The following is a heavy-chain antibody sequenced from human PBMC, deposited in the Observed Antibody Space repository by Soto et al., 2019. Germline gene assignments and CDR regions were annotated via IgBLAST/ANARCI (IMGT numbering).Heavy chain of an antibody. CDR2: IYHSGST. Sequence: SQPLRHSNAVAGGSIIGVGCPWSWIRQPPGKGLEWIGYIYHSGSTYYNPSLKSRVTISVDRSKNQFSLKLSSVTAADTAVYYCARGITIFGVVDTRYYFAYWGQGTLVTVSS. J-gene: IGHJ4*02. D-gene: IGHD3-3*01. CDR1: GGSIIGVGCP. CDR3: ARGITIFGVVDTRYYFAY. V-gene: IGHV4-30-2*01.